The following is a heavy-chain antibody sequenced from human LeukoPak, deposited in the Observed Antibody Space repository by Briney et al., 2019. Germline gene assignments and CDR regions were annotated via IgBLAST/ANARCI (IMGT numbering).Heavy chain of an antibody. D-gene: IGHD1-26*01. CDR3: ARDRIVGATGAFDI. J-gene: IGHJ3*02. V-gene: IGHV3-33*01. CDR1: GFTFSSYG. CDR2: IWYDGSNK. Sequence: GGSLRLSCAASGFTFSSYGMHWVRQAPGKGLEWVAVIWYDGSNKYYVDSVKGRFTISRDNSKNTVYLQMNSLRAEDTAVYYCARDRIVGATGAFDIWGQGTMVTVSS.